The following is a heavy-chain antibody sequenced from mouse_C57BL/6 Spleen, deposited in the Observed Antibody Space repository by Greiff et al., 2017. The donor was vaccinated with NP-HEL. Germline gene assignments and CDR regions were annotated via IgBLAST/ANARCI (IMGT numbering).Heavy chain of an antibody. CDR2: INPSNGGT. J-gene: IGHJ4*01. V-gene: IGHV1-53*01. CDR1: GYTFTSYW. Sequence: QVQLQQPGTELVKPGASVKLSCKASGYTFTSYWMHWVTQRPGQGLEWIGNINPSNGGTKYNEKFKSKATLTVDTSSSTAYMQLRSLTSEDSAVYYFALITTVVANNYAMGYWGQGTSVTVSS. CDR3: ALITTVVANNYAMGY. D-gene: IGHD1-1*01.